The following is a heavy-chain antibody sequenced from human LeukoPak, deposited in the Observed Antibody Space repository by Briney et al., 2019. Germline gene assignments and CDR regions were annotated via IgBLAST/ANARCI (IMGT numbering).Heavy chain of an antibody. V-gene: IGHV3-23*01. J-gene: IGHJ6*03. Sequence: GGSLRLSCAASGFTFSSYAMSWVRQAPGKRLEWVSAIRTSGYTTFYADSVKGRFTISRDNSKNTLYLQMYSLRVEDTAVYYCANSPLDYHYYYMDVWGKGTTVTVSS. CDR3: ANSPLDYHYYYMDV. CDR2: IRTSGYTT. CDR1: GFTFSSYA.